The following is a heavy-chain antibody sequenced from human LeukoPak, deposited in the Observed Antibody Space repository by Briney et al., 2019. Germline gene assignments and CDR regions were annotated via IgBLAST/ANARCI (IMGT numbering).Heavy chain of an antibody. CDR3: AKDAHGDYRFSYYFDY. D-gene: IGHD4-17*01. CDR2: ISYDGSNK. J-gene: IGHJ4*02. CDR1: GFTFSSYG. Sequence: GGSLRLSCAASGFTFSSYGMHWVRRAPGKGLEWVAVISYDGSNKYYADSVKGRFTISRDNSKNTLYLQMNSLRAEDTAVYYCAKDAHGDYRFSYYFDYWGQGTLATVSS. V-gene: IGHV3-30*18.